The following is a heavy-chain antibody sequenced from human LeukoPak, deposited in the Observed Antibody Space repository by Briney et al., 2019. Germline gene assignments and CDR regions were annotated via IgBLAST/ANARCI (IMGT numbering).Heavy chain of an antibody. CDR2: IYYSGST. Sequence: PSETLSLTCTVSGGSISSGGYYWSWIRQHPGKGLEWIGYIYYSGSTYYNPSLKSRVTISVDTSKNQFSLKLSSVTAADTAVYYCARSFIVVPAAIDYSDYWGQGTLVTVSS. V-gene: IGHV4-31*03. CDR1: GGSISSGGYY. D-gene: IGHD2-2*02. CDR3: ARSFIVVPAAIDYSDY. J-gene: IGHJ4*02.